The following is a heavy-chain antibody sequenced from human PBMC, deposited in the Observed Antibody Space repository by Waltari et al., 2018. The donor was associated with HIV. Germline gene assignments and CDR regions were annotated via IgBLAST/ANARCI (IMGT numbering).Heavy chain of an antibody. V-gene: IGHV1-69*06. CDR2: IIPIFGTA. J-gene: IGHJ4*02. CDR3: ARTFLYCSGGTCYFDY. Sequence: QVQLVQSGAEVKKPGSSVKVSCKASGGTFSSYAISWVRQAPGQGLEWMGGIIPIFGTANYAQKFQGRVTITADKSTSTAYMELSSLRSEDTAVYYCARTFLYCSGGTCYFDYWGQGTLVTVSS. CDR1: GGTFSSYA. D-gene: IGHD2-15*01.